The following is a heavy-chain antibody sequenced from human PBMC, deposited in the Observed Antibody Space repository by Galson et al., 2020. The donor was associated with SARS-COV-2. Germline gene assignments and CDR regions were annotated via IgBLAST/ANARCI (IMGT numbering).Heavy chain of an antibody. J-gene: IGHJ4*02. D-gene: IGHD3-22*01. CDR2: IYYSGST. Sequence: SETLSLTCTVSGGSISSYYWSWIRQPPGKGLEWIGYIYYSGSTNYNPSLKSRVTISVDTSKNQFSLKLSSVTAADTAVYYCARERGDSSGRNVDYWGQGTLVTVSS. CDR3: ARERGDSSGRNVDY. V-gene: IGHV4-59*01. CDR1: GGSISSYY.